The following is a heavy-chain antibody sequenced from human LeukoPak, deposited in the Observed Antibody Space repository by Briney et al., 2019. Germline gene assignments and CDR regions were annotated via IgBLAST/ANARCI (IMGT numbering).Heavy chain of an antibody. D-gene: IGHD3-22*01. CDR2: ISGSGGST. CDR3: AKDVGADYYDSSGYYLGEF. Sequence: GGSLRLSCAASGFTFSSYAMSWVRQAPGKGLEWVSAISGSGGSTYYADSVKGRFTISRHNSKNTLYLQMDSLRAEDTAVYYCAKDVGADYYDSSGYYLGEFWGQGTLVTVSS. CDR1: GFTFSSYA. V-gene: IGHV3-23*01. J-gene: IGHJ4*02.